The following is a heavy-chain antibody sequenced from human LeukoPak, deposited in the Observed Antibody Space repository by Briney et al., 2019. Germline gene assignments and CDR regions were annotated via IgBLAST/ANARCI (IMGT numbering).Heavy chain of an antibody. V-gene: IGHV1-8*01. D-gene: IGHD5-12*01. CDR2: MSPDSGYT. CDR1: GYTFTSYD. J-gene: IGHJ4*02. CDR3: EIYTGYDSF. Sequence: ASVNVSCKASGYTFTSYDITWVRQATGQGLEWMGWMSPDSGYTGYAQTFQGRVTLTRNTSVSTAFMELSSLRSEDTAVYYCEIYTGYDSFWGQGTLVTVSS.